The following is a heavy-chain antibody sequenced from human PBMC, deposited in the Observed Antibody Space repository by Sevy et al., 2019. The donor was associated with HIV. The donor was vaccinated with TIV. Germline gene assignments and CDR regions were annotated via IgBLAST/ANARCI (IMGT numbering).Heavy chain of an antibody. D-gene: IGHD5-18*01. V-gene: IGHV1-2*06. CDR1: GYSFMGFY. CDR3: EVTADVWGV. Sequence: ASVKVSCKASGYSFMGFYLHWVRQAPGQGLEWVGRLNPNSGGTNFAQKFQGRVSMTLATSINTAYMELFRLTSDDTAVYYCEVTADVWGVWGQGTAVTVSS. CDR2: LNPNSGGT. J-gene: IGHJ6*02.